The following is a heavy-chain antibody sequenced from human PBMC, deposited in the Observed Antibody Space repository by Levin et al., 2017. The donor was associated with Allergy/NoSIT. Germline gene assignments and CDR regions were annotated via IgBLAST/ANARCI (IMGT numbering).Heavy chain of an antibody. CDR3: AKDLHPLRFLEWLPDY. CDR1: GFTFSNYA. CDR2: ISDSGGST. V-gene: IGHV3-23*01. D-gene: IGHD3-3*01. J-gene: IGHJ4*02. Sequence: PGGSLRLSCAASGFTFSNYAMSWVRQAAGKGLEWVSSISDSGGSTYYADSVKGRFTISRDNLENTLYLQMSSLRAEDTAIYYCAKDLHPLRFLEWLPDYWGQGTLVTVSS.